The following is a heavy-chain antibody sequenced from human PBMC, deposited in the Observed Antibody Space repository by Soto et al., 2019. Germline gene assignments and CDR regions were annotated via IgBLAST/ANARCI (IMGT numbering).Heavy chain of an antibody. V-gene: IGHV3-23*01. D-gene: IGHD3-16*01. CDR2: IEPGGVTT. CDR1: GFNFSNYG. Sequence: GGSLRLSCAASGFNFSNYGMYWVRQAPGKGLEWVSGIEPGGVTTYYTDSVKGRFTISRDNSHNTLYLQVHSLTAEDTAVYYCAKDRRAGGNSAFYFDFWGQGAQVTVSS. J-gene: IGHJ4*02. CDR3: AKDRRAGGNSAFYFDF.